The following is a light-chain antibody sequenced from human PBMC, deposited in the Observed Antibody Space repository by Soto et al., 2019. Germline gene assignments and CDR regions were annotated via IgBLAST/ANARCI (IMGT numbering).Light chain of an antibody. CDR2: EDS. CDR3: YSTDTTGNHGV. Sequence: SYELTQPPSVSVSPGQTARVTCSGDALTKKYAYWYQQKSGQAPVLVIYEDSKRPSGIPERFSGSSSGTMATLTISGAQVEDEADYYCYSTDTTGNHGVFGGGTQLTVL. CDR1: ALTKKY. V-gene: IGLV3-10*01. J-gene: IGLJ3*02.